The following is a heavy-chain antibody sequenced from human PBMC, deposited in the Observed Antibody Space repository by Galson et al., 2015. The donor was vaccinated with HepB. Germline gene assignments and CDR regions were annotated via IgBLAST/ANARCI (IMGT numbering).Heavy chain of an antibody. J-gene: IGHJ3*02. CDR1: GFTFSSYG. V-gene: IGHV3-30*18. CDR3: AKAQSYYYDSSGYHTYPFDI. Sequence: SLRLSCAASGFTFSSYGMHWVRQAPGKGLEWVAVISYDGSNKYYADSVKGRFTISRDNSKNTLYLQMNSLRAEDTAVYYCAKAQSYYYDSSGYHTYPFDIWGQGTMVTVSS. CDR2: ISYDGSNK. D-gene: IGHD3-22*01.